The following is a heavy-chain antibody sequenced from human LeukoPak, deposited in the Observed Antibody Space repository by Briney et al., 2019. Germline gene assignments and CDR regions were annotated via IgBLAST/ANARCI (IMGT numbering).Heavy chain of an antibody. D-gene: IGHD3-16*01. J-gene: IGHJ3*02. Sequence: PGGSLRLSCAASGFTFSSYAMSWVRQAPGKGLEWVSAISGSGGITYYGGSVKGRFTISRDNSKNTLYLQMNSLRAEDTAVYYCAKGGPYDYIWGSLGDAFDIWGQGTMVTVSS. CDR1: GFTFSSYA. V-gene: IGHV3-23*01. CDR2: ISGSGGIT. CDR3: AKGGPYDYIWGSLGDAFDI.